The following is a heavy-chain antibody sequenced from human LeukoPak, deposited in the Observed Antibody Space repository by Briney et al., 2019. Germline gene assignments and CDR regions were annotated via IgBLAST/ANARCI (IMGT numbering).Heavy chain of an antibody. Sequence: GGSLRLSCAASGFTFSSYRMHWVRQAPGKGLVWVSRINTDGSSTSYADSVKGRFTISRDNAKNTLYLQMNSLRAEDTAVYYCAREAPALYYFDYWGQGTLVTVSS. D-gene: IGHD2/OR15-2a*01. J-gene: IGHJ4*02. V-gene: IGHV3-74*01. CDR2: INTDGSST. CDR1: GFTFSSYR. CDR3: AREAPALYYFDY.